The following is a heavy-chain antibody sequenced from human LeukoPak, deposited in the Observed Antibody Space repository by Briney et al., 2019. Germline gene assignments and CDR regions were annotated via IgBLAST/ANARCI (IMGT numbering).Heavy chain of an antibody. V-gene: IGHV4-31*03. CDR3: ARGSGSYESPFDY. Sequence: TLSLTCTVSGGSISSGGYYWSWIRQHPGKGLEWIGYIYYSGSTYYNPSLKSRVTISVDTSKDQFSLKLSSVTAADTAVYYCARGSGSYESPFDYWGQGTLVTVSS. J-gene: IGHJ4*02. CDR2: IYYSGST. CDR1: GGSISSGGYY. D-gene: IGHD1-26*01.